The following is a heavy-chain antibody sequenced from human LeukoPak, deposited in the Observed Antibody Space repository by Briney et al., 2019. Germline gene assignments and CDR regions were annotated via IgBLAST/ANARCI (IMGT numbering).Heavy chain of an antibody. D-gene: IGHD5-12*01. CDR3: AKIGVATAFDY. V-gene: IGHV3-23*01. J-gene: IGHJ4*02. CDR2: ISGSGGST. Sequence: GGSLRLSCAASGFSVTNNYMSWVRQAPGKGLEWVSAISGSGGSTYYADSVKGRFTISRDNSKNTLYLQMNSLRAEDTAVYYCAKIGVATAFDYWGQGPLVTVSS. CDR1: GFSVTNNY.